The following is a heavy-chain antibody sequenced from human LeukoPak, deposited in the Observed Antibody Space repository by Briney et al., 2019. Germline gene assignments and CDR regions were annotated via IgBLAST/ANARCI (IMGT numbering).Heavy chain of an antibody. J-gene: IGHJ6*03. D-gene: IGHD1-14*01. Sequence: ASVKVSCKASGYTFTGYYMHWVRQAPGQGLEWMGWINPNSGGTNYAQKFQGRVTMTRDTSISTAYMKLSRLRSDDTAVYYCARGDRNHGIYYYYMDVWGKGTTVTVSS. CDR1: GYTFTGYY. V-gene: IGHV1-2*02. CDR2: INPNSGGT. CDR3: ARGDRNHGIYYYYMDV.